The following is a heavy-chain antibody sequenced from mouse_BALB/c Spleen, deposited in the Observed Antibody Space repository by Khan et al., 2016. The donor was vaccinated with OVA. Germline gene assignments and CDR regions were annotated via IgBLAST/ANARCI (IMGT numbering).Heavy chain of an antibody. Sequence: VKLEASGGGLVQPGGSMKLSCAVSGFTFSDAWMDWVRQSPEKGLEWVADIRSKANNHATYYAESVKGRFTISRDDAKTSVYLQMNSLRAEDTGTYYCISMVNTLYYYAMDYWGQGTSVTVSS. CDR3: ISMVNTLYYYAMDY. CDR2: IRSKANNHAT. V-gene: IGHV6-6*01. J-gene: IGHJ4*01. D-gene: IGHD2-10*02. CDR1: GFTFSDAW.